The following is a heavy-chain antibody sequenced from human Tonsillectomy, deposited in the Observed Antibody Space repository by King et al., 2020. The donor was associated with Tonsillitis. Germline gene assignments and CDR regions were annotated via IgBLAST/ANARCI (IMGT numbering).Heavy chain of an antibody. D-gene: IGHD5-12*01. Sequence: VQLVESGGGVVQPGRSLRLSCAASGFTFSNYGIHWVRRAPGKGLEWIAVISNEGTNKYYADSVKGRFTISRDNSRNTLYLQMNSLRGEDTAMYYGAKARWSGYDLDYYYGMDVWGQGTTVTVSS. CDR3: AKARWSGYDLDYYYGMDV. J-gene: IGHJ6*02. CDR1: GFTFSNYG. V-gene: IGHV3-30*18. CDR2: ISNEGTNK.